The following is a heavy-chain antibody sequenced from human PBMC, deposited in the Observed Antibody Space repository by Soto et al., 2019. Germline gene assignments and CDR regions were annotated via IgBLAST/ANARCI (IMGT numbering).Heavy chain of an antibody. V-gene: IGHV3-15*07. CDR3: TTDLGLLGVDLY. Sequence: PGGSLRLSCAASGFTFSNAWMNWVHQAPGKGLEWVGRIKSKTDGGTTDYAAPVKGRFTISRDDSKNTLYLQMNSLKTEDTAVYYCTTDLGLLGVDLYWGQGTLVTVSS. CDR2: IKSKTDGGTT. D-gene: IGHD3-3*01. J-gene: IGHJ4*02. CDR1: GFTFSNAW.